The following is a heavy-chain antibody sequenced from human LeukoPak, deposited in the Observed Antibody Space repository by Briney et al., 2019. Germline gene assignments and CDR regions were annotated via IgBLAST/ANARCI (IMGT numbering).Heavy chain of an antibody. CDR2: INHSGST. Sequence: SETLSLTCAVYGGSFSGYYWSWIRQPPGKGLEWIGEINHSGSTNYNPSLKSRVTISVDTSKNQFSLKLSSVTAADTVVYYCARRRPLRSYNWFDPWGQGTLVTVSS. V-gene: IGHV4-34*01. J-gene: IGHJ5*02. CDR1: GGSFSGYY. CDR3: ARRRPLRSYNWFDP.